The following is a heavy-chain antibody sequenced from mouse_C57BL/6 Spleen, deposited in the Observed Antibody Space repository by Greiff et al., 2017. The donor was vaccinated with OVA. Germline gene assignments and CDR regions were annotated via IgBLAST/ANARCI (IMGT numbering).Heavy chain of an antibody. CDR3: ARSVYDYDYYYAMDY. V-gene: IGHV1-59*01. D-gene: IGHD2-4*01. Sequence: QVQLKQPGAELVRPGTSVKLSCKASGYTFTSYWMHWVKQRPGQGLEWIGVIDPSDSYTNYNQKFKGKATLTVDTSSSTAYMQLSSLTSEDSAVYYCARSVYDYDYYYAMDYWGQVTSVTISS. J-gene: IGHJ4*01. CDR2: IDPSDSYT. CDR1: GYTFTSYW.